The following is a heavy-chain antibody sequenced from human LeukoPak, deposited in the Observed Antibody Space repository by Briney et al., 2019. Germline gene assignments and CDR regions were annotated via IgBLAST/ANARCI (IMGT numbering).Heavy chain of an antibody. CDR1: GFTFSSYA. CDR2: IYSGGST. D-gene: IGHD3-22*01. Sequence: GGSLRLSCAASGFTFSSYAMSWVRQAPGKGLEWVSVIYSGGSTYYADSVKGRFTISRDNSKNTLYLQMNSLRAEDTAVYYCARMKDSSGYYYQGFGYWGQGTLVTVSS. CDR3: ARMKDSSGYYYQGFGY. V-gene: IGHV3-66*01. J-gene: IGHJ4*02.